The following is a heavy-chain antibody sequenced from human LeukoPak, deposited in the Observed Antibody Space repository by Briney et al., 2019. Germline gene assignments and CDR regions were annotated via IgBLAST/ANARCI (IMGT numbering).Heavy chain of an antibody. D-gene: IGHD2-8*01. J-gene: IGHJ4*02. CDR3: AKDIIGYAPL. CDR1: GFTFSSYA. V-gene: IGHV3-30-3*01. CDR2: ISYDGSNK. Sequence: GGSLRLSSAASGFTFSSYAMHWVRQAPGKGLEWVAVISYDGSNKYYADSVKGRFTISRDNSKNSLYLQMNSLRIEDTAFYYCAKDIIGYAPLWGQGTLVTVSS.